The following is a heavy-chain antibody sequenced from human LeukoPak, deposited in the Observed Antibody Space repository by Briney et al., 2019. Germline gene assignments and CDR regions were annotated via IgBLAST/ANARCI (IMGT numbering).Heavy chain of an antibody. D-gene: IGHD3-22*01. CDR3: ARDHYYDSSGYYHDAFDI. V-gene: IGHV3-21*01. Sequence: PGGSLRLSCVASGFTFSTYSMKWVRQAPGKGLEWVSSISSSSSYIYYADSVKGRFTISRDNAKNSLYLQMNSLRAEDTAVYYCARDHYYDSSGYYHDAFDIWGQGTMVTVSS. J-gene: IGHJ3*02. CDR2: ISSSSSYI. CDR1: GFTFSTYS.